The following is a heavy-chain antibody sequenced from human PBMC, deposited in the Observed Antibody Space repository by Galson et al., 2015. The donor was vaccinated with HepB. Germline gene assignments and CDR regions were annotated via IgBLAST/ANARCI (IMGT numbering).Heavy chain of an antibody. CDR2: IYSGGDA. J-gene: IGHJ4*02. CDR3: ARGHSSSWYSGLGY. Sequence: SLRLSCAASGFNVSSSYMCWVRQAPGKGLEWVSIIYSGGDAYHADSVKGRFTISRDNSKNTLYLQMNSLRAEDTAVYYCARGHSSSWYSGLGYWGQGALVTVSS. D-gene: IGHD6-13*01. CDR1: GFNVSSSY. V-gene: IGHV3-53*01.